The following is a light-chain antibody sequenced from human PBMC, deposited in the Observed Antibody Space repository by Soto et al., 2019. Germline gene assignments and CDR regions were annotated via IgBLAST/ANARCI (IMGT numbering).Light chain of an antibody. V-gene: IGKV3-20*01. Sequence: IGLTQSPSTLSLSTGERATLSCRASQSVSSSYLAWYQQKPGQAPRLLIYGASNRATGIPDRFSGSGSGTDFTLTISRLEPEDFTVYYCQQYGSSGTFGQGTKV. CDR2: GAS. CDR1: QSVSSSY. CDR3: QQYGSSGT. J-gene: IGKJ1*01.